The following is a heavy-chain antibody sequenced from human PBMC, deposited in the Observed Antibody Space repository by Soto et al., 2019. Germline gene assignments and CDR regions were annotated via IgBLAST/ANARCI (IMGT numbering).Heavy chain of an antibody. D-gene: IGHD2-15*01. CDR1: GGSISSYY. J-gene: IGHJ4*02. Sequence: SETLSLTYTVSGGSISSYYWSWIRQPPGKGLGWIGYISDSGSTKYNPSLKTRVTISVDTSKNQFSLKLSSVTAADTAVYYCARLYCSGGSCYSNYFDYWGLGTLVTVSS. V-gene: IGHV4-59*08. CDR2: ISDSGST. CDR3: ARLYCSGGSCYSNYFDY.